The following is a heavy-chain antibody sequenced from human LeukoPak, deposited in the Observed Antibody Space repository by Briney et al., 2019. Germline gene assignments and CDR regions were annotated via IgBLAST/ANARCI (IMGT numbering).Heavy chain of an antibody. J-gene: IGHJ4*02. V-gene: IGHV4-34*01. CDR2: INHSGST. CDR1: GGSFSGYY. Sequence: SSETLSLTCAVYGGSFSGYYWSWIRQPPGKGLEWIGEINHSGSTNYNPSLKSRVTISVDTSKNQFSLKLSSVTAADTAVYYCAREDIVALTLDYWGQGTLVTVSS. CDR3: AREDIVALTLDY. D-gene: IGHD5-12*01.